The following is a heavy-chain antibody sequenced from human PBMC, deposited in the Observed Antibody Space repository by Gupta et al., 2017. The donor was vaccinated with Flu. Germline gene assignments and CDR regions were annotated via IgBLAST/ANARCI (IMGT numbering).Heavy chain of an antibody. J-gene: IGHJ4*02. Sequence: QLVQSGPEVKKPGASVKVSCKASGYIFGNYGMNWVRQAPGQGLEWVGWISAYGDNTNYAQKFWGRVTMTKDTSTNTAYLGLRSLRSDDTAIYYCARDNSPSVWYDLDYWGQGTRVIVSS. CDR2: ISAYGDNT. V-gene: IGHV1-18*01. CDR3: ARDNSPSVWYDLDY. CDR1: GYIFGNYG. D-gene: IGHD1-1*01.